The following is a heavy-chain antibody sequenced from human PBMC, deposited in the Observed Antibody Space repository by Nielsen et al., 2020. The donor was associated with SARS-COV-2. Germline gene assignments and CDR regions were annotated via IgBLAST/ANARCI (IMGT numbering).Heavy chain of an antibody. J-gene: IGHJ4*02. CDR2: ISSSSSYT. Sequence: GESLKISCAASGFTFSDYYMSWIRQAPGKGLEWVSYISSSSSYTNYADSVKGRFTISRDNAKNSLYLQMNSLRAEDTAVYYCARDGLGLDYWGQGTLVTVSS. CDR3: ARDGLGLDY. CDR1: GFTFSDYY. V-gene: IGHV3-11*06.